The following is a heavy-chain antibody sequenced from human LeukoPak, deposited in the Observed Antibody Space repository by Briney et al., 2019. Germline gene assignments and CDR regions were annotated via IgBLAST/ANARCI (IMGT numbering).Heavy chain of an antibody. CDR3: ARDSSDIVVVPAAMSDAFDI. D-gene: IGHD2-2*01. J-gene: IGHJ3*02. V-gene: IGHV3-48*01. CDR1: GFTFSSYS. CDR2: ISSSSSTI. Sequence: GGSLRLSCAASGFTFSSYSMNWVRQAPGKGLEWVSYISSSSSTIYYADSVKGRFTISRDKAKNSLYLQMNSLRAEDTAVYYCARDSSDIVVVPAAMSDAFDIWGQGTMVTVSS.